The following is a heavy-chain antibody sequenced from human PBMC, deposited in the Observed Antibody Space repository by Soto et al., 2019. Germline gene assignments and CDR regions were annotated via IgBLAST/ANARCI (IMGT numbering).Heavy chain of an antibody. V-gene: IGHV4-31*11. CDR3: ARDRDGSGYFLDF. Sequence: QVQLQESGPGVVKPSQTLSLICAISGDSSSSGGYYWSWVSQHLGKGLEWIGYVSSSGSTYYIPSLKTRLTISLDTSKNHFSLNLSSVTAADTAVYYCARDRDGSGYFLDFWGQGTLVTVSS. CDR1: GDSSSSGGYY. J-gene: IGHJ4*02. D-gene: IGHD3-22*01. CDR2: VSSSGST.